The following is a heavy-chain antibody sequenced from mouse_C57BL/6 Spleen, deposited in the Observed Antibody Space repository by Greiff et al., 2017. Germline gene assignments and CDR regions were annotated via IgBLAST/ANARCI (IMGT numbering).Heavy chain of an antibody. CDR1: GYSITSGYY. J-gene: IGHJ2*01. V-gene: IGHV3-6*01. CDR3: ARDTYGSSYGY. Sequence: EVQLQQSGPGLVKPSQSLSLTCSVTGYSITSGYYWNWIRQFPGNKLEWMGYISYDGSNNYNPSLKNRISITRDTSKNQFFLKLNSVTTEDTATYYCARDTYGSSYGYWGQGTTLTVSS. D-gene: IGHD1-1*01. CDR2: ISYDGSN.